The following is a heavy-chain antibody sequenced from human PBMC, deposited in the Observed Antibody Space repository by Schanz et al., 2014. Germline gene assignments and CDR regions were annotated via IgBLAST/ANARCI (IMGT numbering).Heavy chain of an antibody. CDR2: INWSDGGST. J-gene: IGHJ4*02. Sequence: EVQLVESGGGLIQPGGSLRLSCAASGFGFSSYSMNWVRQVPGKGLEWVSRINWSDGGSTGYADSVRGRFTISRDNAKNSLYLEMNSLRVEDTAVYYCARIGGSVFDYWAQGTLVTVSS. CDR1: GFGFSSYS. CDR3: ARIGGSVFDY. V-gene: IGHV3-20*04. D-gene: IGHD3-10*01.